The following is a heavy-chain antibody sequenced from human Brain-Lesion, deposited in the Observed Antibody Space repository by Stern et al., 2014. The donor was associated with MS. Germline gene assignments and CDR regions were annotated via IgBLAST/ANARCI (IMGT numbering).Heavy chain of an antibody. D-gene: IGHD3-3*01. CDR2: INPNTGGT. Sequence: QVQLVESEAEVKKPGASVKVSCKTSGYIFTGYYIHWVRQAPGQGLEWMAWINPNTGGTKYAQKFQGRVTMSRDTPISTAYVELSSLTSDDTAVYYCARDQRGITIFGVVTDYYYLGMDVWGQGTTVTVSS. J-gene: IGHJ6*02. CDR3: ARDQRGITIFGVVTDYYYLGMDV. V-gene: IGHV1-2*02. CDR1: GYIFTGYY.